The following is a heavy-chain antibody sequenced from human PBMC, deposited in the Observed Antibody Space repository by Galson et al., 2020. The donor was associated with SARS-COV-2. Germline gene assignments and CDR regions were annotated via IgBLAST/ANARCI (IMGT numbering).Heavy chain of an antibody. CDR1: GYSFTSYW. CDR2: IYPGDSDT. V-gene: IGHV5-51*01. Sequence: KIGESLKLSCKGSGYSFTSYWIGWVRQMPGKGLEWMGIIYPGDSDTRYSPSFQGQVTILADKSISTAYLQWSSLKASDTAMYYCARRLAAAGTFDYWGQGTLVTVSS. J-gene: IGHJ4*02. CDR3: ARRLAAAGTFDY. D-gene: IGHD6-13*01.